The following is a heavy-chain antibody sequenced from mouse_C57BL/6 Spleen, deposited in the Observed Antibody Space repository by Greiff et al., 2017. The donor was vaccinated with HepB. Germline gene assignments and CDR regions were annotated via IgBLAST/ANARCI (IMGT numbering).Heavy chain of an antibody. Sequence: EVQLQQSGPGLVKPSQSLSLTCSVTGYSITSGYYWNWIRQFPGNKLEWMGYISYDGSNNYNPSLKNRISITRDTSKNQFFLKLNSVTTEDTATYYCARESYDGYYAYAMDYWGQGTSVTVSS. J-gene: IGHJ4*01. CDR3: ARESYDGYYAYAMDY. CDR2: ISYDGSN. V-gene: IGHV3-6*01. CDR1: GYSITSGYY. D-gene: IGHD2-3*01.